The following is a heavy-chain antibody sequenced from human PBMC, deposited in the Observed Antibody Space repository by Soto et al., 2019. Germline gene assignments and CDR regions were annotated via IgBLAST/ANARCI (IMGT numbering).Heavy chain of an antibody. Sequence: QVQLVQTGAEVEKPGSSVKVSCKAPGGSFSSYAIKWVRQAPGQGLEWMGGIIPMSATRTYAQKFQDRVTITAVESSTTVYMELSSLQSEDTAVYYCARPIRYYDVWRDYPPFDYWGQGTLVTVSS. D-gene: IGHD3-3*01. V-gene: IGHV1-69*01. CDR2: IIPMSATR. CDR1: GGSFSSYA. CDR3: ARPIRYYDVWRDYPPFDY. J-gene: IGHJ4*02.